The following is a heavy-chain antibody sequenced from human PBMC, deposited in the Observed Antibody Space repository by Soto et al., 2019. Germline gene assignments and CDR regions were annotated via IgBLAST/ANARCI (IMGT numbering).Heavy chain of an antibody. D-gene: IGHD3-3*02. CDR3: ARHLAGNRDY. V-gene: IGHV3-74*01. Sequence: EVQLVESGGGLVQPGGSLRLSCAASGFTFSSYWMHWVRQAPGKGLVWVSRSNSDGSSTSYAESVKGRFTISRDNAKNPLYLQINSLRAEDTAVYYCARHLAGNRDYWGQATLVTVSS. CDR1: GFTFSSYW. CDR2: SNSDGSST. J-gene: IGHJ4*02.